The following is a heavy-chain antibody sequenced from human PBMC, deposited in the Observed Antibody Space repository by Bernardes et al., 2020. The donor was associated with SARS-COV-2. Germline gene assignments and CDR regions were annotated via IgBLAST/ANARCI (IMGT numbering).Heavy chain of an antibody. CDR1: GFTFSSYW. CDR3: AREPTYYDFWSGYSDPGWYDYGMDV. V-gene: IGHV3-74*01. CDR2: INSDGSST. J-gene: IGHJ6*02. D-gene: IGHD3-3*01. Sequence: GGSLRLSRAASGFTFSSYWMHWVRQAPGKGLVWVSRINSDGSSTSYADSVKGRFTISRDNAKNTLYLQMNSLRAEDTAVYYCAREPTYYDFWSGYSDPGWYDYGMDVWGQGTTVTVSS.